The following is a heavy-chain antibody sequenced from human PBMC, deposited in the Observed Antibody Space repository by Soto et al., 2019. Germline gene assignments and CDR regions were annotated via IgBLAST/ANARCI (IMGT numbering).Heavy chain of an antibody. V-gene: IGHV1-8*01. J-gene: IGHJ4*02. CDR1: GYTFTTYD. CDR3: SRGRGWRDQ. Sequence: ASVKVSCKASGYTFTTYDISWVRQATGQGLEWMGWMDPKSGHTYYAAKFQGRVTMTRNTSISTAYMELSSLRSDDTAVYYCSRGRGWRDQWGQGTMVTV. D-gene: IGHD6-19*01. CDR2: MDPKSGHT.